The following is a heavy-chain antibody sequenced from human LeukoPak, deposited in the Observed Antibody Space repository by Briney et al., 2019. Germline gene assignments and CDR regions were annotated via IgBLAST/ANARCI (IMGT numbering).Heavy chain of an antibody. CDR3: ARTRGSHISMAYLDY. Sequence: GGSLRLSCAASGFTLSRHAVYWVRQAPGKGLEWVALISHDGTNKYYTDSVKGRFTISRDSSKNTVFLQVSTLRAQDTAVYYCARTRGSHISMAYLDYWGQGTLVTVSS. CDR2: ISHDGTNK. CDR1: GFTLSRHA. D-gene: IGHD2/OR15-2a*01. J-gene: IGHJ4*02. V-gene: IGHV3-30*04.